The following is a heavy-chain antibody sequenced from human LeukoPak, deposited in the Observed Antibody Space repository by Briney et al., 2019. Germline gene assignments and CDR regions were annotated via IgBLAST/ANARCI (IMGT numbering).Heavy chain of an antibody. CDR3: ARFYGSGSFIDY. CDR2: ISSSSSYT. V-gene: IGHV3-11*06. Sequence: NPGGSLRLSCAASGFIVSRKYMSWIRQAPGKGLEWVSYISSSSSYTNYADSVKGRFTISRDNAKNSLYLQMNSLRAEDTAVYYCARFYGSGSFIDYWGQGTLVTVSS. CDR1: GFIVSRKY. D-gene: IGHD3-10*01. J-gene: IGHJ4*02.